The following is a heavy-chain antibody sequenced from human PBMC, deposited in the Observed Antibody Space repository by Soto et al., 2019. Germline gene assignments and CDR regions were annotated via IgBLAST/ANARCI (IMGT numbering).Heavy chain of an antibody. V-gene: IGHV1-8*01. CDR2: MNPNSGNT. Sequence: ASVKVSCKASGYTFTSYDINWVRQATGHGLEWMGWMNPNSGNTGYAQKFQGRVTMTRNTSISTAYMELSSLRSEDTAVYYCARAPNRRTAAAPGPLDVRGRSGTKKSYYYYYGMDVWGQGTTVTVSS. J-gene: IGHJ6*02. D-gene: IGHD6-13*01. CDR3: ARAPNRRTAAAPGPLDVRGRSGTKKSYYYYYGMDV. CDR1: GYTFTSYD.